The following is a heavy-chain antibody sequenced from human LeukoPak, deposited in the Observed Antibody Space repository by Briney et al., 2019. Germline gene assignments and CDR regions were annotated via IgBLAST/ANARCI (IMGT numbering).Heavy chain of an antibody. V-gene: IGHV3-23*01. D-gene: IGHD5-24*01. J-gene: IGHJ3*01. CDR1: GFNFITAA. Sequence: GGSLRLSCAASGFNFITAAMTWVRQAPGKGLEWVSLIGSVGESTYYADSVKGRSTISRDNVNHTLFLQMNSLRVEDTAMYYCVKDIQLSTWGLGTMVTVSS. CDR3: VKDIQLST. CDR2: IGSVGEST.